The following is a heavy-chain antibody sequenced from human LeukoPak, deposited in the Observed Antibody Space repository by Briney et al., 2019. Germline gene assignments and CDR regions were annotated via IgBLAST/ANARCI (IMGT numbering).Heavy chain of an antibody. CDR2: ISDSGGTT. J-gene: IGHJ4*02. CDR3: AKDSGVLRFLEWLFSPDY. Sequence: GGSLRLSCAASGFTFSSYAMSWVRQAPGKGLEWVSVISDSGGTTYYADSVKGRFTISRSNSKNTLYLQMNSLRVEDTAVYYCAKDSGVLRFLEWLFSPDYWGQGTLVTVSS. CDR1: GFTFSSYA. D-gene: IGHD3-3*01. V-gene: IGHV3-23*01.